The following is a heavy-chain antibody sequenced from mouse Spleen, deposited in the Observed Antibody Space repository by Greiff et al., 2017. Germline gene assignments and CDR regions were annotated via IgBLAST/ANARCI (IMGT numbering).Heavy chain of an antibody. D-gene: IGHD2-5*01. Sequence: EVKLQESGPGLVKPSQSLSLTCSVTGYSITSGYYWNWIRQFPGNKLEWMGYISYDGSNNYNPSLKNRISITRDTSKNQFFLKLNSVTTEDTATYYCAVWYSNLYYAMDYWGQGTSVTVSS. V-gene: IGHV3-6*01. CDR1: GYSITSGYY. CDR3: AVWYSNLYYAMDY. CDR2: ISYDGSN. J-gene: IGHJ4*01.